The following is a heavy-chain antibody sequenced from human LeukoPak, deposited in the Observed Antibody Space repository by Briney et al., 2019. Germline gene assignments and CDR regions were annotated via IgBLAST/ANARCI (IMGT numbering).Heavy chain of an antibody. J-gene: IGHJ3*02. Sequence: SETLSLTCTVSGGSISSSSYYWGWIRQPPGKGLEWIGSIYYSGSTYYNPSLKSRVTISVDTSKNQFSLKLSSVTAADTAVYYCARDPIVGALDDAFDIWGQGTMVTLSS. CDR1: GGSISSSSYY. CDR2: IYYSGST. CDR3: ARDPIVGALDDAFDI. D-gene: IGHD1-26*01. V-gene: IGHV4-39*07.